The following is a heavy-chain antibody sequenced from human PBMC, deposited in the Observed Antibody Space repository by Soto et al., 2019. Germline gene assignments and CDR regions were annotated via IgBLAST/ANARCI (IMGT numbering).Heavy chain of an antibody. CDR3: ARAHYDSRGYHNWFDP. D-gene: IGHD3-22*01. J-gene: IGHJ5*02. CDR2: IYYSGST. Sequence: SETLCLTCTVAGGSISSGGYYWSLIRQHPGKGLEWIGYIYYSGSTYYNPSLKSRGTLSVDTSKNQFSLKLSSVTAADRAVYYCARAHYDSRGYHNWFDPWGQGTLVTVSS. CDR1: GGSISSGGYY. V-gene: IGHV4-31*03.